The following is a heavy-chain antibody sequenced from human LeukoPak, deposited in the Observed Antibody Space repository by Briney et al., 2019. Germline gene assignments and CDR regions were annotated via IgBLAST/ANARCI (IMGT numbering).Heavy chain of an antibody. V-gene: IGHV1-18*01. J-gene: IGHJ4*02. D-gene: IGHD3-22*01. CDR2: ISAYNGNT. CDR1: GYTFTSYG. Sequence: ASVKVSCKASGYTFTSYGISWVRQAPGQGLEWMGWISAYNGNTNYAQKLQGRVTMTTDTSTSTAYIELRSLRSDDTAVYYCARVTYYYDSSGYKLPYYFDYWGQGTLVTVSS. CDR3: ARVTYYYDSSGYKLPYYFDY.